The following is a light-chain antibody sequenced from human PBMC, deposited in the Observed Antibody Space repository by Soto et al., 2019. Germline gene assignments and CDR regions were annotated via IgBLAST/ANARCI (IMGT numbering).Light chain of an antibody. J-gene: IGKJ1*01. Sequence: DIQMTQSPSSLSASVGDRVTITCRASQGISNYLAWYQQKPGKVPKLLIYAASTLQSGVPSRFSGSGSGTDFTLTISSLQTEDVATYYCQKYNSAPRTFGQETQVDIK. CDR2: AAS. CDR1: QGISNY. CDR3: QKYNSAPRT. V-gene: IGKV1-27*01.